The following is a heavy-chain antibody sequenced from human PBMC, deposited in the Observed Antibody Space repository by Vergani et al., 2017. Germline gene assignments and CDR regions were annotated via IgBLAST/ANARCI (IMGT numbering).Heavy chain of an antibody. Sequence: QVQLVQSGAEVKKPGASVKVSCKASGYTFTSYYMHWVRQAPGQGLEWMGIINPSGGSTSYAQKFQGRVTMTRDTSTSTVYMELSSLRSEDTAVYYCARGALYYDFWSGYVFGHGGQGTLVTVSS. J-gene: IGHJ4*02. CDR1: GYTFTSYY. V-gene: IGHV1-46*01. CDR3: ARGALYYDFWSGYVFGH. CDR2: INPSGGST. D-gene: IGHD3-3*01.